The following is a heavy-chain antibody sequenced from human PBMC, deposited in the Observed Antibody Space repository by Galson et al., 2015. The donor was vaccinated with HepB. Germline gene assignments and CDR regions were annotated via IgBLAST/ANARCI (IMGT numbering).Heavy chain of an antibody. CDR2: ISVEGNYK. D-gene: IGHD3-22*01. Sequence: SLRLSCAASGFTFSTYGMHWVRQAPGKGLEWVALISVEGNYKYYADSVKGRFTISRDNSKNTLYLQMNSLRPEDTAVYYCAKVPDAYGHLDYDYYGMDVWGQGTTVTVSS. V-gene: IGHV3-30*18. CDR1: GFTFSTYG. CDR3: AKVPDAYGHLDYDYYGMDV. J-gene: IGHJ6*02.